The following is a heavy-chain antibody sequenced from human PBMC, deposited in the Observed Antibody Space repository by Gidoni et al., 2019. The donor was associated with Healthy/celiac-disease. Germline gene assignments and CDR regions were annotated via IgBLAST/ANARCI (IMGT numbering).Heavy chain of an antibody. V-gene: IGHV4-31*03. D-gene: IGHD3-10*01. CDR3: GTITMVRGVIKGMDV. Sequence: QVQLQESGPGLVKPSQTMSITCTVSGGSISRGGYYWSGIRPHPGKGLEWIVYIYYSGSTYYNPSLKSRVTISVDTSKNQFSLKLSSVTAADTAVYYCGTITMVRGVIKGMDVWGQGTTVTVSS. J-gene: IGHJ6*02. CDR1: GGSISRGGYY. CDR2: IYYSGST.